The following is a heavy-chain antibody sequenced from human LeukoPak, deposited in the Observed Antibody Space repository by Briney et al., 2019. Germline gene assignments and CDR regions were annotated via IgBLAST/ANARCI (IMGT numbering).Heavy chain of an antibody. CDR1: GFSISHCG. Sequence: PGGSLRLSCAVSGFSISHCGMHWVRQAPGKGLEWVAFIRYDGHNKYHADSVTGRFTISRDNSKNMLFLHMNSLRPEDTAVYYCARDPPFRSGWSQNLFDHWGQGTLVTVSS. CDR2: IRYDGHNK. V-gene: IGHV3-30*02. D-gene: IGHD6-19*01. J-gene: IGHJ4*02. CDR3: ARDPPFRSGWSQNLFDH.